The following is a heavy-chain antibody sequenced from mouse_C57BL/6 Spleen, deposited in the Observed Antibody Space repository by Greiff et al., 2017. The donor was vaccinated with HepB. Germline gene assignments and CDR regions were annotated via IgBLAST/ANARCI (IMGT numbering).Heavy chain of an antibody. J-gene: IGHJ3*01. CDR2: INPSSGYT. D-gene: IGHD1-1*01. Sequence: QVQLQQSGAELARPGASVKMSCKASGYTFTSYTMHWVKQRPGQGLEWIGYINPSSGYTKYNQKFKDKATLTADKSSSTAYMQLSRLTSEDSAVYYCASSYYYGSSSPFAYWGQGTLVTVSA. CDR3: ASSYYYGSSSPFAY. CDR1: GYTFTSYT. V-gene: IGHV1-4*01.